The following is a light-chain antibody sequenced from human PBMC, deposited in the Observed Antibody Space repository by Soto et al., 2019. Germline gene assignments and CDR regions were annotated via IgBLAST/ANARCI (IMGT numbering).Light chain of an antibody. CDR2: SNN. CDR1: TSNIGSNF. Sequence: QSVLTQPPSASGTPGQRVTISCSGSTSNIGSNFVFWYQQLPGTAPTLLIYSNNQRPSGVPDRFSGSKSDTSASLAISGLQSEDEAHYYCAAWDDSLKAVLFGGGTKLTVL. CDR3: AAWDDSLKAVL. J-gene: IGLJ3*02. V-gene: IGLV1-44*01.